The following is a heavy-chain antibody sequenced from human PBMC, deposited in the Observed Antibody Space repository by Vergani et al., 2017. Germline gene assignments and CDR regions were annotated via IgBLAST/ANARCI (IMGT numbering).Heavy chain of an antibody. Sequence: QVQLQESGPGLVRPSQTLSLTCTVSGGSISSGSYYWSWFRQPAGKGLEWIGRFYTGGGTSYNPSLKSRVTISVDTSQNQFSLKLCSVTAADTAVHYCASDPLDSTNWPFLLLDMDVWGQGTTVTVSS. CDR1: GGSISSGSYY. V-gene: IGHV4-61*02. J-gene: IGHJ6*02. CDR2: FYTGGGT. D-gene: IGHD6-13*01. CDR3: ASDPLDSTNWPFLLLDMDV.